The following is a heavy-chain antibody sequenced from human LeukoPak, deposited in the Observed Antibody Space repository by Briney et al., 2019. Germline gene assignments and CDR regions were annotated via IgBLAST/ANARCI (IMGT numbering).Heavy chain of an antibody. CDR3: ARDHEQWLAGGNWFDP. Sequence: ASVKVSCKASGYTFTSYGISWVRQAPGQGLEWMGWISAYNGNTHYAQKLQGRVTMTTDTSTSTAYMELRSLRSDDTAVYYCARDHEQWLAGGNWFDPWGQGTLVTVSS. CDR2: ISAYNGNT. V-gene: IGHV1-18*01. CDR1: GYTFTSYG. D-gene: IGHD6-19*01. J-gene: IGHJ5*02.